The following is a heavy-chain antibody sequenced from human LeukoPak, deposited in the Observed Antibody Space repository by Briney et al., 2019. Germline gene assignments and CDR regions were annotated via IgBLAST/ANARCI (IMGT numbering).Heavy chain of an antibody. Sequence: PGGSLRLSCAASGFAFSSYWMHWVRQAPGKGLVWVSRINNDGSITSYADSVKDRFTFSRDNAKNTLSLQMNSLRAEDTAVYYCARDLGRGGDLQWGQGTLVTVSS. CDR2: INNDGSIT. CDR3: ARDLGRGGDLQ. D-gene: IGHD2-21*02. J-gene: IGHJ4*02. CDR1: GFAFSSYW. V-gene: IGHV3-74*01.